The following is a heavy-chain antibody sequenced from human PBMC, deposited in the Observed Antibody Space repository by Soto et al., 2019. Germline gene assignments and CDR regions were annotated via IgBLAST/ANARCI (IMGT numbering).Heavy chain of an antibody. J-gene: IGHJ6*02. CDR3: SGERTSDGRSFLTYHGLDV. Sequence: QVQLVESGGGVVQPGRSLRLSCAASGFTFSNYAIHWVRQAPGKGLEWVAVIAHDGSYKFYADSVKGRFTISRDNSDNTVHLQLSSLRVEDTAVYYCSGERTSDGRSFLTYHGLDVWGQGATVTVSS. CDR2: IAHDGSYK. CDR1: GFTFSNYA. V-gene: IGHV3-30-3*01. D-gene: IGHD2-15*01.